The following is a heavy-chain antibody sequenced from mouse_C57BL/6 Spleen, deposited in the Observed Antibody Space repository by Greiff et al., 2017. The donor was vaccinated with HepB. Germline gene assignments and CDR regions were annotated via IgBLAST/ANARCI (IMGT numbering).Heavy chain of an antibody. CDR3: AITTVVGAMDY. CDR1: GYTFTSYW. J-gene: IGHJ4*01. Sequence: VQLQQPGAELVKPGASVKLSCKASGYTFTSYWMHWVKQRPGQGLEWIGMIHPNSGSTNYNEKFKSKATLTVDKSSSTAYMQLSSLTSEDSAVYYCAITTVVGAMDYWGQGTSVTVSS. CDR2: IHPNSGST. V-gene: IGHV1-64*01. D-gene: IGHD1-1*01.